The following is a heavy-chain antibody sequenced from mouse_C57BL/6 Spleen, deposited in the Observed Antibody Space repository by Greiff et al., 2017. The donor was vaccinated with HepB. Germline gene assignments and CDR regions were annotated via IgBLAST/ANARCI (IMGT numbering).Heavy chain of an antibody. CDR2: IRSKSNNYAT. CDR1: GSSFNTYA. V-gene: IGHV10-1*01. CDR3: VGRGGAY. Sequence: EVKVVESGGGLVQPKGSLKLSCAASGSSFNTYAMNWVRQAPGKGLEWVARIRSKSNNYATYYADSVKDRFTISRDDSESMLYLQMNNLKTEDAAMYYCVGRGGAYWGQGTLVTVSA. J-gene: IGHJ3*01.